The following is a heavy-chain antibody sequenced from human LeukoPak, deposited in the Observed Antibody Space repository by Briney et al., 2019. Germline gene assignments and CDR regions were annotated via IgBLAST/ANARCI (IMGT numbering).Heavy chain of an antibody. CDR3: ARATRYYYDSSGYLFDY. Sequence: KPSETLSLTCTVSGASVSSRNYYWSWIRQPAGKGLEWIGRIYTSGSTNYNPSLKSRLTMSVDTSKNQFSLKLSSVIAADTAVYYCARATRYYYDSSGYLFDYWGQGTLVTVSS. J-gene: IGHJ4*02. CDR2: IYTSGST. D-gene: IGHD3-22*01. V-gene: IGHV4-61*02. CDR1: GASVSSRNYY.